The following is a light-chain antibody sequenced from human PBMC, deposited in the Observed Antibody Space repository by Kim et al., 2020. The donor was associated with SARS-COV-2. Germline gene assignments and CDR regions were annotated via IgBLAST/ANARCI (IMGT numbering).Light chain of an antibody. CDR3: QVWDSSTEV. CDR2: RGA. V-gene: IGLV3-9*01. CDR1: NIGIKN. Sequence: SYELTQPLSVSVALGQTARIACGGNNIGIKNVHWYQQKPGQAPLLVIYRGANRPSGIPERFSGSNSGNTATLTISRAQAADEADYYCQVWDSSTEVFGTGTKVTVL. J-gene: IGLJ1*01.